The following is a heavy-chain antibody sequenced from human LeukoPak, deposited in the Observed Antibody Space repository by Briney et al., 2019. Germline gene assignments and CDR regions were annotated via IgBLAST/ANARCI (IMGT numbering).Heavy chain of an antibody. CDR2: IIPVFDRP. J-gene: IGHJ4*02. CDR3: ARDAQWELRAFDV. V-gene: IGHV1-69*06. CDR1: GYTFTSYG. Sequence: GASVKVSCKASGYTFTSYGISWVRQAPGQGLEWMGGIIPVFDRPTYAQKFEGRVTITADKSTNTTYMEISSLTSDDTAVYYCARDAQWELRAFDVWGQGTLVTVSS. D-gene: IGHD1-26*01.